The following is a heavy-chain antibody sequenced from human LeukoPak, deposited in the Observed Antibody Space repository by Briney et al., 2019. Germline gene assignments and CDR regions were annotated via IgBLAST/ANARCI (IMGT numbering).Heavy chain of an antibody. V-gene: IGHV4-38-2*02. D-gene: IGHD6-13*01. J-gene: IGHJ4*02. CDR2: IYHSGST. CDR1: GYSISSGYY. Sequence: SETLSLTCTVSGYSISSGYYWGWIRQSPGKGLEWIGSIYHSGSTYYNPSLKSRVTISVDTSKNQFSLKLSSVTAADTAVYYCARLMASSSWYFDYWGQGTLVTVSS. CDR3: ARLMASSSWYFDY.